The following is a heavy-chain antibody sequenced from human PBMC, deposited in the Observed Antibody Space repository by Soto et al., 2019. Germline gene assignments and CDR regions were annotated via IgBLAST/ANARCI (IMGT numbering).Heavy chain of an antibody. CDR1: GGSISSYY. Sequence: SETLSLTCTVSGGSISSYYWSWIRQPPGKGLEWIGYIYYSGSTNYNPSLKSRVTISVDTSKNQFSLKLSSVIAADTAVYYCASRRTAAYFDYWGQGTLVTVSS. J-gene: IGHJ4*02. CDR2: IYYSGST. CDR3: ASRRTAAYFDY. D-gene: IGHD6-25*01. V-gene: IGHV4-59*08.